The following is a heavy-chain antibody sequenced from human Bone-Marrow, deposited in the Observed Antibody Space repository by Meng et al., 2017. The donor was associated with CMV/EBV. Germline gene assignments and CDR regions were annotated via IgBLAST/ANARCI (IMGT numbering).Heavy chain of an antibody. CDR1: GYNFTSYW. D-gene: IGHD3-22*01. V-gene: IGHV5-51*01. CDR3: ARPGYYDPNSFDY. J-gene: IGHJ4*02. CDR2: IYPGDSDT. Sequence: GESLKISCQGSGYNFTSYWIGWVRQMPRKGLEWMGIIYPGDSDTRYSPSFQGQVTISADKSISTAYLQWSSLMASDTAMYYCARPGYYDPNSFDYWGQGTLVTVSS.